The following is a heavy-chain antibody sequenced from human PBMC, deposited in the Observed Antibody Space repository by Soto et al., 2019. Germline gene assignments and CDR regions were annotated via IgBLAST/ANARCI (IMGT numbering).Heavy chain of an antibody. V-gene: IGHV3-48*03. CDR2: ISSSGSTI. Sequence: ESGGGLVQPGGSLRLSCAASGFTFSSYEMNWVRQAPGKGLEWVSYISSSGSTIYYADSVKGRFTISRDNAKNSLYLQMNSLRAEDTAVYYCASSIQYSSSWYLRPNKNWFDPWGQGTLVTVSS. CDR3: ASSIQYSSSWYLRPNKNWFDP. D-gene: IGHD6-13*01. CDR1: GFTFSSYE. J-gene: IGHJ5*02.